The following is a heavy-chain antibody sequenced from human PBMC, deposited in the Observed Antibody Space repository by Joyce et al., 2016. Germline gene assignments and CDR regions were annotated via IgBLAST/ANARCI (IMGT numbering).Heavy chain of an antibody. J-gene: IGHJ4*02. CDR3: ARGAYYGSSGFPDFDY. CDR2: IDSSGGT. V-gene: IGHV4-31*03. Sequence: QVQLQESGPGLVKPSQTLSLTCTVSGGSVSGGAYYWTWIRQHPGKGLEWIWYIDSSGGTYYNPSLKSRVTILVHTAKNQFSLKLSSVTAADTAVYYCARGAYYGSSGFPDFDYWGQGTLVTVSS. D-gene: IGHD3-22*01. CDR1: GGSVSGGAYY.